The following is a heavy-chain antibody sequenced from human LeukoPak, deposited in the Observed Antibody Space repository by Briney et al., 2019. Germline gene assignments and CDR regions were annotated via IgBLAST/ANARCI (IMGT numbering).Heavy chain of an antibody. CDR2: ISWNSGSI. Sequence: GGSLRLSCAASGFTFDDYAMHWVRQAPGKGLEWVSGISWNSGSIGYADSVKGQFTISRDNAKNSLYLQMNSLRAEDTALYYCAKDSGIAAGTLDYWGQGTLVTVSS. D-gene: IGHD6-13*01. J-gene: IGHJ4*02. CDR3: AKDSGIAAGTLDY. V-gene: IGHV3-9*01. CDR1: GFTFDDYA.